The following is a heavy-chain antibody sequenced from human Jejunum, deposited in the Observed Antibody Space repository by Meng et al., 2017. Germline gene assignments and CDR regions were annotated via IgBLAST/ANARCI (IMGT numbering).Heavy chain of an antibody. V-gene: IGHV4-30-4*01. CDR1: GGSISSDDYY. D-gene: IGHD6-13*01. J-gene: IGHJ4*02. CDR3: ARGPIATAGTAVDY. Sequence: QVQLQESGPGLVKPSQTLSLTCTVSGGSISSDDYYWSWLRQPPGKGLEWIGYIHYIGSAFYHPALKSRATVSVDTSKNQFSLELKSVTAADTALYYCARGPIATAGTAVDYWGQGTLVTVSS. CDR2: IHYIGSA.